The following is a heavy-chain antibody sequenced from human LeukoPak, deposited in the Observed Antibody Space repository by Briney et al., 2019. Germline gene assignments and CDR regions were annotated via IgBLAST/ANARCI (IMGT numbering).Heavy chain of an antibody. CDR2: ISSSSSYI. J-gene: IGHJ4*02. D-gene: IGHD2-15*01. CDR3: ARECSGGSCYRTVDY. V-gene: IGHV3-21*01. Sequence: GGSLRLSCAASGFTFSSYSMNWVRQAPGKGLEWVSSISSSSSYIYYADSVKGRFTISRDNAKNSLYLQMNSLRAEDTAVYHCARECSGGSCYRTVDYWGQGTLVTVSS. CDR1: GFTFSSYS.